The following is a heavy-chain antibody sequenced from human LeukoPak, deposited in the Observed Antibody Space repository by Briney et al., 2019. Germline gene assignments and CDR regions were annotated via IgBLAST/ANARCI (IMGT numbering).Heavy chain of an antibody. CDR2: IYSGGST. D-gene: IGHD3-22*01. Sequence: GGSLRLSCAASGFTVSSNYMSWVRQAPGKGLEWVSVIYSGGSTYYADSVKGRFTISRDNSKNTLYLQMNSLRAEDTAVYYCAREGGSGLPHDAFDIWGQGTMVTVPS. J-gene: IGHJ3*02. CDR1: GFTVSSNY. V-gene: IGHV3-53*01. CDR3: AREGGSGLPHDAFDI.